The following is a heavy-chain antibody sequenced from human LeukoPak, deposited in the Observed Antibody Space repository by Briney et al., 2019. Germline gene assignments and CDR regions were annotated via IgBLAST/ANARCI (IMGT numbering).Heavy chain of an antibody. CDR2: MHYSGNT. CDR1: GGSISSSDYY. D-gene: IGHD1-7*01. J-gene: IGHJ5*02. CDR3: ARGLGGTTRKNWFDP. Sequence: SETLSLTCTISGGSISSSDYYWGWIRQPPGKGLEWIGSMHYSGNTYYNPSLKSRVTISVDTSKNQFSLKLSSVTAADTAVYYCARGLGGTTRKNWFDPWGQGTLVTVSS. V-gene: IGHV4-39*07.